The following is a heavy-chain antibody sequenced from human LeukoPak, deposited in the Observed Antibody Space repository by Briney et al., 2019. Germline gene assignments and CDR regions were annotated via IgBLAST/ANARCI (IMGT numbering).Heavy chain of an antibody. CDR1: GFTFSNHW. V-gene: IGHV3-7*01. CDR2: IKEDGSEK. CDR3: AREAEMTLGTYS. D-gene: IGHD3-10*01. Sequence: GGTLRLSCAASGFTFSNHWMSWVRQAPGKGLEWVANIKEDGSEKYYVDSVEGRFTISRDNAKKSLYLEMNSLRAEDTAIYYCAREAEMTLGTYSWGQRTLATVSS. J-gene: IGHJ5*02.